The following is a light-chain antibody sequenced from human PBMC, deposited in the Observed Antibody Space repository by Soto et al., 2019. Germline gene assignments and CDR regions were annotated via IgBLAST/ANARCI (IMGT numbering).Light chain of an antibody. CDR1: QSVSSSY. V-gene: IGKV3-20*01. J-gene: IGKJ2*01. Sequence: IVLTQSPGTLSLSPGERATLSCRASQSVSSSYLAWYQQKPGQAPRLLIYGASSRATGIPDRFSGSGSGTDFTRTISRLEPEDFAVYYCQQYGSSGYTFGQGTKLQIK. CDR2: GAS. CDR3: QQYGSSGYT.